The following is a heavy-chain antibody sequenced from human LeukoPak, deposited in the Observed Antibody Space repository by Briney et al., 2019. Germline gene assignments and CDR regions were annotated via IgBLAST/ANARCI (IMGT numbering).Heavy chain of an antibody. D-gene: IGHD5-12*01. CDR1: VYTFTGYY. V-gene: IGHV1-2*02. CDR3: ARDRIVPSHMPFDY. Sequence: GPSVKVSCKTSVYTFTGYYLHWVRHAPGQGLEWMGWINPNTGGTNYAQKFQGRVTVTRDTSISTAYMELSRLKYDDTAVYYCARDRIVPSHMPFDYWGQGTQVTVS. J-gene: IGHJ4*02. CDR2: INPNTGGT.